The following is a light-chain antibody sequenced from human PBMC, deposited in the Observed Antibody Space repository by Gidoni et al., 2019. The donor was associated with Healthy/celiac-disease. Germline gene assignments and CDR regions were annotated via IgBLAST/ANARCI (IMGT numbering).Light chain of an antibody. Sequence: DIQMSQYPSSLSASVGDRITITCQASQDISNYLNVYQQKPGKAPKLLIYDASNLETGVPSRVSGSGSGTDFTFTISSLQPEDIATYYCQQYDNLPSITCXXXTRLEIK. J-gene: IGKJ5*01. V-gene: IGKV1-33*01. CDR2: DAS. CDR1: QDISNY. CDR3: QQYDNLPSIT.